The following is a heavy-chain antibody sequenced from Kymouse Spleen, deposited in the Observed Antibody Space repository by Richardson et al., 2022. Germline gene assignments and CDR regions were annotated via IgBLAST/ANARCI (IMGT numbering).Heavy chain of an antibody. Sequence: EVQLVESGGGLVKPGGSLRLSCAASGFTFSSYSMNWVRQAPGKGLEWVSSISSSSSYIYYADSVKGRFTISRDNAKNSLYLQMNSLRAEDTAVYYCASYYDILTDYYYYYGMDVWGQGTTVTVSS. D-gene: IGHD3-9*01. CDR2: ISSSSSYI. CDR3: ASYYDILTDYYYYYGMDV. J-gene: IGHJ6*02. CDR1: GFTFSSYS. V-gene: IGHV3-21*03.